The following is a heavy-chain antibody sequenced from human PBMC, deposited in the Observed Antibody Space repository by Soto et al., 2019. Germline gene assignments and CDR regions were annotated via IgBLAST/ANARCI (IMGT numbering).Heavy chain of an antibody. V-gene: IGHV1-2*04. CDR3: ARSITMIAPSDYYGMDV. Sequence: GASVKVSCKASGYTFTGYYMHWVRQAPGQGLEWMGWINPNSGGTNYAQKFQGWVTMTRDTSISTAYMELSRLRSDDTAVYYCARSITMIAPSDYYGMDVWGQGTTVTV. CDR2: INPNSGGT. D-gene: IGHD3-22*01. CDR1: GYTFTGYY. J-gene: IGHJ6*02.